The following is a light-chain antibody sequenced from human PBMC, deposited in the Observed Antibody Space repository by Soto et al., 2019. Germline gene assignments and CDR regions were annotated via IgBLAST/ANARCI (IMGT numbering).Light chain of an antibody. Sequence: EIVLTQSPGTLSLSPGERATLTCRASQSVSNRYFAWYQQKPGQAPRLLFYGSFSSPTIIPDRFSGRFSGTGAGTDFTLTISSLEPEDFAVYYCQQYGSSPFTFGQGTRLEI. CDR2: GSF. V-gene: IGKV3-20*01. J-gene: IGKJ2*01. CDR1: QSVSNRY. CDR3: QQYGSSPFT.